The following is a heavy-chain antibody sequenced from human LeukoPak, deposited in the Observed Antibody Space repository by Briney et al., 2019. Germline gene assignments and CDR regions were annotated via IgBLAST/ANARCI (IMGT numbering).Heavy chain of an antibody. V-gene: IGHV3-64D*06. J-gene: IGHJ4*02. D-gene: IGHD4-11*01. Sequence: GGSLRLSCSASGFTFSSYAMHWVRQAPGKGLEDVSAISSNGGSTYYADSVKGRFTISRDNSKNTLYLQMSSLRAEDTAVYYCVNDYSDYEYYFDYWGQGTLVTVSS. CDR2: ISSNGGST. CDR3: VNDYSDYEYYFDY. CDR1: GFTFSSYA.